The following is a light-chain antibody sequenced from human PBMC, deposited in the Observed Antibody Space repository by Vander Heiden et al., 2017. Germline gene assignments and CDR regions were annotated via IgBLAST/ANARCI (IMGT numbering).Light chain of an antibody. V-gene: IGLV2-14*03. J-gene: IGLJ1*01. CDR2: DVN. Sequence: STLPQPASVSGSPGQSITISCTGTSSDVGYNYVSWYQQHPGKVPKLIIYDVNNRPSGISNRISGSKSGNTASLTISGLQAGDEADYYCSSYTTSSTYVFGTGTKVTVL. CDR3: SSYTTSSTYV. CDR1: SSDVGYNY.